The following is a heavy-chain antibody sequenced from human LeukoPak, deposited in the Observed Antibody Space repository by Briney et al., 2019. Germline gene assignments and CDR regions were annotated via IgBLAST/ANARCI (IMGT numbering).Heavy chain of an antibody. CDR1: GGSISSYD. V-gene: IGHV4-59*01. CDR2: IYYSGST. CDR3: ARDQGDSSGFDY. Sequence: SETLSLTCTVSGGSISSYDWSWIRQPPGKGLEWSGYIYYSGSTNYNPSLKSGVTISVDTSKNQFSLKLSSVTAADTAVYYCARDQGDSSGFDYWGQGTLVTASS. J-gene: IGHJ4*02. D-gene: IGHD3-22*01.